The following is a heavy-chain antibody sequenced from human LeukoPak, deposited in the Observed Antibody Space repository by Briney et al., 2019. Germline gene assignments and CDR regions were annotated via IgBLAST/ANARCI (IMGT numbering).Heavy chain of an antibody. D-gene: IGHD1-1*01. CDR2: IDTDGSRT. CDR1: GFTFSTYW. V-gene: IGHV3-74*01. Sequence: PGGSLRLSCAASGFTFSTYWMHWVRQAPGKGLVWVSRIDTDGSRTTYADSVRGQFTISRDNAKNTLYLQMNSLRAEDTAVYYCARARPSSFEDWGQGTLITVSS. J-gene: IGHJ4*02. CDR3: ARARPSSFED.